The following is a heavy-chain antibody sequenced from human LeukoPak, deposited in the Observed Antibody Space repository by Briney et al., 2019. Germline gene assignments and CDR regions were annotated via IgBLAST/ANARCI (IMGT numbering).Heavy chain of an antibody. D-gene: IGHD2-15*01. V-gene: IGHV1-46*01. J-gene: IGHJ4*02. Sequence: GASVKVSCKASGYTFTSYSMHWVRQAPGQGLEWVGIINTSVGSTRYAQKFQGRVTMTTDTSTSTVYMELSSLRSNDTAVYYCARDVMVAAYYFDSWGQGTLVTVSS. CDR1: GYTFTSYS. CDR3: ARDVMVAAYYFDS. CDR2: INTSVGST.